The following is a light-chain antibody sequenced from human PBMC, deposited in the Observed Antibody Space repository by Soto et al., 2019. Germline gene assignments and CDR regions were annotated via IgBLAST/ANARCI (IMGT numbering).Light chain of an antibody. Sequence: QSALTQPASVSGSPGQWITISCTGTTSDVGGYNYVSWYQQHPGKAPKFMIYDVSNRPSGVSTRFSGSKSGNTASLTISGLQAEDEAYYYCNSYTTSNTRQIVFGTGTKLTVL. J-gene: IGLJ1*01. CDR3: NSYTTSNTRQIV. V-gene: IGLV2-14*01. CDR1: TSDVGGYNY. CDR2: DVS.